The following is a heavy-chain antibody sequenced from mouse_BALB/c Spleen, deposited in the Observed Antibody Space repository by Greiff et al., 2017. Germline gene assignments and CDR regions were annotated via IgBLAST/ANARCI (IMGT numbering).Heavy chain of an antibody. V-gene: IGHV5-9-4*01. CDR3: AREDYDSFYYAMDY. CDR2: ISSGGSYT. J-gene: IGHJ4*01. D-gene: IGHD1-1*01. CDR1: GFTFSSYA. Sequence: EVQVVESGAGLVKPGGSLKLSCAASGFTFSSYAMSWVRQSPEKRLEWVAEISSGGSYTYYPDTVTGRFTISRDNAKNTLYLEMSSLRSEDTAMYYSAREDYDSFYYAMDYWGQGTSVTVSA.